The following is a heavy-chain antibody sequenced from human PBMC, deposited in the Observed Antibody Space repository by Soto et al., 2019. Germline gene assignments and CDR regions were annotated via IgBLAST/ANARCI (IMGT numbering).Heavy chain of an antibody. CDR2: INHSGST. J-gene: IGHJ6*02. D-gene: IGHD2-2*02. CDR1: GGSFSGYY. Sequence: PSETLSLTCAVYGGSFSGYYWSWIRQPPGKGLEWIGEINHSGSTNYNPSLKSRVTISVGTSKNQFSLKLSSVTAADTAVYYYARDSIVVVPAAIWVNYYYYGMDVWGQGATVTVSS. CDR3: ARDSIVVVPAAIWVNYYYYGMDV. V-gene: IGHV4-34*01.